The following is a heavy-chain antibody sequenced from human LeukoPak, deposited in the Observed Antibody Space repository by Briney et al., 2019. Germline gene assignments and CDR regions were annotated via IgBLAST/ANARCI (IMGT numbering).Heavy chain of an antibody. D-gene: IGHD6-19*01. CDR3: AKEGYSSGYYVILCFFDY. CDR2: IFGSSGST. J-gene: IGHJ4*02. Sequence: PGGSLRLSCAASGFAFNNYAMSRGRQAPGRGLEWVSSIFGSSGSTYYADSVRGRFTLSRDKSQKTPYLRMNCLRAEDTAVYVCAKEGYSSGYYVILCFFDYWGQGTLVTVSS. CDR1: GFAFNNYA. V-gene: IGHV3-23*01.